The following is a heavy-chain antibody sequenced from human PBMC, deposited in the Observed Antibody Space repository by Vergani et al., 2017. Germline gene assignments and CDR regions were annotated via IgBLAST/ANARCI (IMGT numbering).Heavy chain of an antibody. D-gene: IGHD4-17*01. J-gene: IGHJ4*01. CDR2: ISYEGSNK. CDR3: ASGASGDYVSYFDY. V-gene: IGHV3-30-3*01. Sequence: QVQLVESGGGVVQPGRSLRLSCAASGFTFSSYAMHWVRQAPGKGLERVAVISYEGSNKYYADSVKGRFTISRDNSKNTLYLQMNRLRAEDTAVYYCASGASGDYVSYFDYWGQGTLVTVSS. CDR1: GFTFSSYA.